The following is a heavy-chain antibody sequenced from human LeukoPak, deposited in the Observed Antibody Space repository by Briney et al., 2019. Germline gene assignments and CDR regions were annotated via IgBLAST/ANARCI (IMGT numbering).Heavy chain of an antibody. Sequence: GGSLRLSCAASRFTFSYFAMHWVRQAPGKGLEWVAVLSDDGSNKFYVDSVKGRFTISRDNSKNTLYLQMNSLRAEDTAFYYCAKDPHSSSWYYFDSWGQGTLVTVSS. CDR2: LSDDGSNK. CDR1: RFTFSYFA. V-gene: IGHV3-30*18. D-gene: IGHD6-13*01. CDR3: AKDPHSSSWYYFDS. J-gene: IGHJ4*02.